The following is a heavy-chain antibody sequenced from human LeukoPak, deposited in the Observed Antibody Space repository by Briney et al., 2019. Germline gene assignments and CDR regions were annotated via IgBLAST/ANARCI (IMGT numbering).Heavy chain of an antibody. J-gene: IGHJ5*02. V-gene: IGHV3-66*01. CDR1: GFTVSSNY. CDR3: ARAHDYDFWSGPRGGWFDP. CDR2: IYSGGST. D-gene: IGHD3-3*01. Sequence: GGSLRLSCAASGFTVSSNYMSWVRQAPGKGLEWVSVIYSGGSTYYADSVKGRFTISRDNSKNTLYLQMNSLRAEDTAVYYCARAHDYDFWSGPRGGWFDPWGQGTLVTVSS.